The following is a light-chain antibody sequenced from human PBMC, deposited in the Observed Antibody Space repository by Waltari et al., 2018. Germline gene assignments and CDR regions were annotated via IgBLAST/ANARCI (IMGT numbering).Light chain of an antibody. V-gene: IGKV1-8*01. CDR2: AAS. CDR3: QQYYSYPT. CDR1: QGISSY. J-gene: IGKJ3*01. Sequence: AIRMTQSPSSLPASTGDRVTITCRASQGISSYLAWYQQKPGKAPKLLIYAASTLQSGVPSRFSGSGSGTDFTLTISCLQSEDFATYYCQQYYSYPTFGPGTKVDIK.